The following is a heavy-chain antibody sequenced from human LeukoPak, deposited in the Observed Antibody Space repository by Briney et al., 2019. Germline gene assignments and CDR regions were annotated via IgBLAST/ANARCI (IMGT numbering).Heavy chain of an antibody. CDR2: ISAYNGNT. CDR1: GYTFTSYG. Sequence: ASVNVSCKASGYTFTSYGISWVRQAPGQGLEWMGWISAYNGNTNYAQKLQGRVTMTTDTSTSTAYMELRSLRSDDTAVYYCARRLGYYDFWSGFDYWGQGTLVTVSS. CDR3: ARRLGYYDFWSGFDY. D-gene: IGHD3-3*01. J-gene: IGHJ4*02. V-gene: IGHV1-18*01.